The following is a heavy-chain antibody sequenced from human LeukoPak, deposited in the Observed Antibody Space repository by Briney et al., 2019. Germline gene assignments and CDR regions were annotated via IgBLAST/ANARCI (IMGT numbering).Heavy chain of an antibody. Sequence: SCMSWVRQAPGKGLEWVSYISSSGSTIYYADSVKGRFTISRDNAKNSLYLQMNSLRAEDTAVYYCANVRGGYFDYWGQGTLATVSS. CDR2: ISSSGSTI. J-gene: IGHJ4*02. D-gene: IGHD3-16*01. CDR3: ANVRGGYFDY. V-gene: IGHV3-11*01. CDR1: SC.